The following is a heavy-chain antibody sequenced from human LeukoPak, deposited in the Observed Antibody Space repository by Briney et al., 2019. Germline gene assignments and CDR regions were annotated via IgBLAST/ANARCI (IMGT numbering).Heavy chain of an antibody. Sequence: SETLSLTCAVYGGSFSGYYWSWIRQPPGKGLEWIGYIYYSGSTYYNPSLKSRVTISVDTSKNQFSLKLSSVTAADTAVYYCARDSHDILTGYRYFDYWGQGTLVTVSS. CDR1: GGSFSGYY. V-gene: IGHV4-30-4*08. J-gene: IGHJ4*02. D-gene: IGHD3-9*01. CDR3: ARDSHDILTGYRYFDY. CDR2: IYYSGST.